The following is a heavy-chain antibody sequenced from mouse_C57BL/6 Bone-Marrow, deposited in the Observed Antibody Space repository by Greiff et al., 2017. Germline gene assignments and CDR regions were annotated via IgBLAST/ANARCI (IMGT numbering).Heavy chain of an antibody. J-gene: IGHJ3*01. Sequence: VQLQQSGAELVKPGASVKLSCKASGYNFKSYDINWVKQRPGQGLEWIGWIYPRDGSTKYAEKFKGKATLTVDTSSSTSYMELLSLTSEDAAVYYCTRSCCLPAWYAYWGQGTLVTVSS. CDR3: TRSCCLPAWYAY. CDR2: IYPRDGST. CDR1: GYNFKSYD. D-gene: IGHD3-3*01. V-gene: IGHV1-85*01.